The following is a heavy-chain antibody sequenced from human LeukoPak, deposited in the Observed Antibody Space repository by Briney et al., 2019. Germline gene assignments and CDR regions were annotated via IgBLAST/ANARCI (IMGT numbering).Heavy chain of an antibody. Sequence: ASVKVSCKASGYTFTGYYMHWVRQAPGQGLEWMGWINPNSGGTNYAQKFQGRVTMTEDTSTDTAYMELSSLRSEDTAVYYCATVLPDIVVVPAADAFDIWGQGTMVTVSS. CDR2: INPNSGGT. D-gene: IGHD2-2*01. CDR1: GYTFTGYY. V-gene: IGHV1-2*02. CDR3: ATVLPDIVVVPAADAFDI. J-gene: IGHJ3*02.